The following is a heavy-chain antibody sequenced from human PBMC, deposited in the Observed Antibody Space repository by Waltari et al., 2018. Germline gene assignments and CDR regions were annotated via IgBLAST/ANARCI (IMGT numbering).Heavy chain of an antibody. J-gene: IGHJ4*02. D-gene: IGHD3-10*01. V-gene: IGHV3-30*02. CDR2: IRYDGSNK. CDR3: AKGRSGAGFDY. Sequence: QVQLVESGGGVVQPGGPLTPPCATVGFPFSSIGLPWVPQAPGKGLEWVAFIRYDGSNKYYADSVKGRFTISRDNSKNTLYLQMNSLRAEDTAVYYCAKGRSGAGFDYWGQGTLVTVSS. CDR1: GFPFSSIG.